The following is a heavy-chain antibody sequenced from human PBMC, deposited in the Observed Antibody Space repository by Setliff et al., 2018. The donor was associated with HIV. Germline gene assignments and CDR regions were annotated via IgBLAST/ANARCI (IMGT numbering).Heavy chain of an antibody. V-gene: IGHV4-39*01. D-gene: IGHD1-7*01. CDR3: ARVGGTTWGVYYYYYYMDV. Sequence: ASETLSLTCIVSGGSISSSSYYWGWIRQPPGKGLEWIGSIYYSGSTDYDPSLKSRVTISVDTSKNQFSLKLSSVTAADTAVYYCARVGGTTWGVYYYYYYMDVWGKGTTVTVSS. J-gene: IGHJ6*03. CDR1: GGSISSSSYY. CDR2: IYYSGST.